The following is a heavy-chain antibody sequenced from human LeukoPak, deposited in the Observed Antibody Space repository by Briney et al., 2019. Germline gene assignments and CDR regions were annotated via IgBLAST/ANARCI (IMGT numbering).Heavy chain of an antibody. V-gene: IGHV4-34*01. CDR3: ARFKYDFWSGSRSYYFYGMDV. J-gene: IGHJ6*02. Sequence: PETLSLTCAVYGGSFSGYYWSWIRQPPGKGLEWIGEINHSGSTNYNPSLKSRVTISVDTSKNQFSLKLSSVTAADTAVYYCARFKYDFWSGSRSYYFYGMDVWGQGTTVTVSS. CDR1: GGSFSGYY. D-gene: IGHD3-3*01. CDR2: INHSGST.